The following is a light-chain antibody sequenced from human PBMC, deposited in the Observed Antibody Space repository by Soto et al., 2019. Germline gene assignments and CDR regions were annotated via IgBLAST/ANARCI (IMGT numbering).Light chain of an antibody. CDR2: RND. V-gene: IGLV1-47*01. CDR3: EVWHDSLNGSVV. CDR1: SSNIGSNF. J-gene: IGLJ2*01. Sequence: QSVLTQAPSASGTPGQRVTISCSGSSSNIGSNFVYWYQKFPGTAPKVLIYRNDQRPSGVPDRFSGSKSGTSASLSISVLRSEDEDDDYCEVWHDSLNGSVVFGGGTKVTVL.